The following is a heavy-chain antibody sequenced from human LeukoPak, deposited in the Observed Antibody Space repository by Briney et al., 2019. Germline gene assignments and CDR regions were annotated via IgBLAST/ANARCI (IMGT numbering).Heavy chain of an antibody. Sequence: GGSLRLSCAASGFTFSSYWMNWARQAPGKGLEWVASINHNGNVNYYVDSVKARFTISRDNAKNSLYLQMSNLRAEDTAVYFCARGGGLDVWGQGATVTVSS. V-gene: IGHV3-7*03. CDR1: GFTFSSYW. J-gene: IGHJ6*02. D-gene: IGHD3-16*01. CDR3: ARGGGLDV. CDR2: INHNGNVN.